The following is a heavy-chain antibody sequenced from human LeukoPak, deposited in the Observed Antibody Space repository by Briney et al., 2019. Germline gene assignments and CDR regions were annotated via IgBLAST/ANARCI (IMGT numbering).Heavy chain of an antibody. CDR2: ISGGGDTT. CDR1: GFTFNNYA. J-gene: IGHJ6*03. V-gene: IGHV3-23*01. CDR3: AKDAGGGGYYYYMDV. D-gene: IGHD3-16*01. Sequence: GGSLRLSCAASGFTFNNYAMSWVRQAPGKGLEWVSTISGGGDTTYYADSVKGRFTISRDTSQNTLFLQLNSLRVEDTAIYYCAKDAGGGGYYYYMDVWGKGTPVTVSS.